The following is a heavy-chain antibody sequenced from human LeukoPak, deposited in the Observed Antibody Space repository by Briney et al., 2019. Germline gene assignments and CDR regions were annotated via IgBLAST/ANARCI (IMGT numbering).Heavy chain of an antibody. V-gene: IGHV3-23*01. CDR2: ISGSGGST. Sequence: GGSLRLSCAASGFTLSSYAMSWVRQAPGKGLEWVSAISGSGGSTYYADSVNGRFTISRDNSKNTLYLQMNSLRAEDTAVYYCAAGEMLSDFDYWGQGTLVTVSS. J-gene: IGHJ4*02. CDR1: GFTLSSYA. CDR3: AAGEMLSDFDY. D-gene: IGHD2-8*01.